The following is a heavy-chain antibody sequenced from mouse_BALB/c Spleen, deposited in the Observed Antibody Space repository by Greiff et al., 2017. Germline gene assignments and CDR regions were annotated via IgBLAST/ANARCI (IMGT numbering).Heavy chain of an antibody. CDR2: ISDGGSYT. V-gene: IGHV5-4*02. CDR1: GFTFSDYY. CDR3: ARAYYRYEDYYAMDY. J-gene: IGHJ4*01. D-gene: IGHD2-14*01. Sequence: EVKLVESGGGLVKPGGSLKLSCAASGFTFSDYYMYWVRQTPEKRLEWVATISDGGSYTYYPDSVKGRFTISRDNAKNNLYLQMSSLKSEDTAMYYCARAYYRYEDYYAMDYWGQGTSVTVSS.